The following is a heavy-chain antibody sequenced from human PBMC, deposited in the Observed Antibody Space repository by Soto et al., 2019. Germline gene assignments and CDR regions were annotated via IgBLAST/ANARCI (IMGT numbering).Heavy chain of an antibody. CDR2: IYYSGST. CDR3: ARDRPKGGYSYGFDY. D-gene: IGHD5-18*01. V-gene: IGHV4-59*01. J-gene: IGHJ4*02. CDR1: GGSISSYY. Sequence: SETLSLTCTVSGGSISSYYWSWIRQPPGKGLEWIGYIYYSGSTNYNPSLKSRVTISVDTSKNQFSLKLSSVTAADTAVYYCARDRPKGGYSYGFDYWGQGTLVTVSS.